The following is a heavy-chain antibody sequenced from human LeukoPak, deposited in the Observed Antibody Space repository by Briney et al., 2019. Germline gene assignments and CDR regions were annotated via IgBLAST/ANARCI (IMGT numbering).Heavy chain of an antibody. CDR3: ATINCSSTSCYSFSAFDI. D-gene: IGHD2-2*02. J-gene: IGHJ3*02. V-gene: IGHV1-24*01. Sequence: ASVKVSCKVSGYTLTGLSMHWVRQAPGKGLEWMGGFDPEDGETIYAQKFQGRVTMTEDTSTDTAYMELSSLRSEDTAVYYCATINCSSTSCYSFSAFDIWGQGTMVTVSS. CDR2: FDPEDGET. CDR1: GYTLTGLS.